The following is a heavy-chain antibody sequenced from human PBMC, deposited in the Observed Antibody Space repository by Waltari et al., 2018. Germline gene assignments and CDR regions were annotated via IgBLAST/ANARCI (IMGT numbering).Heavy chain of an antibody. V-gene: IGHV4-38-2*02. D-gene: IGHD3-9*01. Sequence: QVQLQESGPGLVKPSETLSLTCAVSGYSISSGSYWGWIRQPPGKGLEWIGSIYHSGSTYYNPSLKSRVTISVDTSKNQFSLKLSSVTAADTAVYYCARDRLRYFDYWGQGTLVTVSS. CDR3: ARDRLRYFDY. CDR1: GYSISSGSY. J-gene: IGHJ4*02. CDR2: IYHSGST.